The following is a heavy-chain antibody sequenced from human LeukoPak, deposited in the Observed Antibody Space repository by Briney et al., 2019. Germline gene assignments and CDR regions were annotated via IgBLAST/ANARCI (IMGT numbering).Heavy chain of an antibody. Sequence: SETLSLTCTVSGGSISSNGYWGWIRQSPGEGLEWIGNIYYSGITYYTASLKSRVTISVDTSKNQFSLKVRSVTAADTAVYYCARDGRYYGSGSYYSGGRAHLDYWGQGTLVTVSS. CDR3: ARDGRYYGSGSYYSGGRAHLDY. CDR2: IYYSGIT. D-gene: IGHD3-10*01. J-gene: IGHJ4*02. V-gene: IGHV4-39*07. CDR1: GGSISSNGY.